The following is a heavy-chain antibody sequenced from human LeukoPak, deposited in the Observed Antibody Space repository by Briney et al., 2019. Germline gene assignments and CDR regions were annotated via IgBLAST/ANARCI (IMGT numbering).Heavy chain of an antibody. CDR1: GFTFSDYW. V-gene: IGHV3-7*03. CDR2: INKDGSEK. J-gene: IGHJ4*02. D-gene: IGHD2-2*01. CDR3: ARYQVAIDY. Sequence: GGSLRLSCAASGFTFSDYWMTWVRQAPGKGLEWVANINKDGSEKNYVDSVKGRFTISRDNAKNSLYLQINSLRADDTAVYYCARYQVAIDYWGQGALVTVSA.